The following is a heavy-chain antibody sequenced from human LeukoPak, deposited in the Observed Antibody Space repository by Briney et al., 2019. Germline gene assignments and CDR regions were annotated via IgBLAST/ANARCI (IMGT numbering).Heavy chain of an antibody. Sequence: MSSETLSLTCTVSGGSISSYYWSWIRQPPGKGLEWIGYIYYSGSTNYNPSLKSRVTISVDTSKNQFSLKLSSVTAADTAVYYCARSYYYDSSGYYGDAFDIWGQGTMVTVSS. CDR3: ARSYYYDSSGYYGDAFDI. V-gene: IGHV4-59*01. J-gene: IGHJ3*02. CDR1: GGSISSYY. D-gene: IGHD3-22*01. CDR2: IYYSGST.